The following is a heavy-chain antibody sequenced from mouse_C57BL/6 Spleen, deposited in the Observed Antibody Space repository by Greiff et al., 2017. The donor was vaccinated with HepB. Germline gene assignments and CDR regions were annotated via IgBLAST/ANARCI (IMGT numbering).Heavy chain of an antibody. J-gene: IGHJ3*01. V-gene: IGHV6-3*01. D-gene: IGHD2-4*01. CDR3: TGPYDYGGAY. Sequence: EVQLQESGGGLVQPGGSMKLSCVASGFTFSNYWMNWVRQSPEKGLEWVAQIRLKSDNYATHYAESVKGRFTISRDDSKSSVYLQMNNLRAEDTGIYYCTGPYDYGGAYWGQGTLVTVSA. CDR1: GFTFSNYW. CDR2: IRLKSDNYAT.